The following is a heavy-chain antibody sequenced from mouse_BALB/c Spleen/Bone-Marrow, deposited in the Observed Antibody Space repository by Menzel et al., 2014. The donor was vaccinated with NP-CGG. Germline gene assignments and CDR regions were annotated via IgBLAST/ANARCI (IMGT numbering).Heavy chain of an antibody. CDR2: IYPGDGDT. CDR1: GYTFTSYW. J-gene: IGHJ4*01. CDR3: ARSEGNYAMDY. V-gene: IGHV1-87*01. Sequence: QVQLQQSGAELARPGASVKLSCKASGYTFTSYWMQWVKQRPGQGLEWIGAIYPGDGDTRYTQKFKGKATLTADISSSTAYMQLSSLASEDSAVYYCARSEGNYAMDYWGQGTSVTVSS.